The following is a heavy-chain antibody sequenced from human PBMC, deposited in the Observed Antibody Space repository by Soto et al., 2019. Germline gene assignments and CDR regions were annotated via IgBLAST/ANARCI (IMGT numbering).Heavy chain of an antibody. CDR2: IYYSGST. D-gene: IGHD6-13*01. CDR3: ARYSSSWSIPATGYGMDV. J-gene: IGHJ6*02. V-gene: IGHV4-59*08. Sequence: QVQLQESGPGLVKPSETLSLTCTVSGGSISSYYWSWIRQPPGKGLEWIGYIYYSGSTNYNPSLKSRVTISVDTSKNQFSLKLSSVTAADTAVYYCARYSSSWSIPATGYGMDVWGQGTTVTVSS. CDR1: GGSISSYY.